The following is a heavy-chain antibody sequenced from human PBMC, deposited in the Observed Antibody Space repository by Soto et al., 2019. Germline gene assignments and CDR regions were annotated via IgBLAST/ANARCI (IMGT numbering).Heavy chain of an antibody. J-gene: IGHJ5*02. CDR3: AKGRSAAYGSGSYFSWFDP. Sequence: EVQMVESGGGLVQPGRSLRLSCAASGFTFDDYAMHWVRQAPGKGLEWVSAISWNSGSIGYADSVKGRFTISRDNAKNSLYLQMNSLRAEDTALYYCAKGRSAAYGSGSYFSWFDPWGQGTLVTVSS. CDR1: GFTFDDYA. V-gene: IGHV3-9*01. CDR2: ISWNSGSI. D-gene: IGHD3-10*01.